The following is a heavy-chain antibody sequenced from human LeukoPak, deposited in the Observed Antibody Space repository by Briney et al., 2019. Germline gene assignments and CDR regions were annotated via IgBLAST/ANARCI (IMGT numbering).Heavy chain of an antibody. CDR2: ISYDGSNK. Sequence: PGGSLRLSCAASGFTFSSYAVHWVRQAPGRGLEWVAVISYDGSNKYYADSVKGRFSISRDNSKNTLYLQMNSLRAEDTAVYYCARRYDGFDYWGQGTLVTVPS. CDR3: ARRYDGFDY. CDR1: GFTFSSYA. J-gene: IGHJ4*02. D-gene: IGHD3-10*01. V-gene: IGHV3-30-3*01.